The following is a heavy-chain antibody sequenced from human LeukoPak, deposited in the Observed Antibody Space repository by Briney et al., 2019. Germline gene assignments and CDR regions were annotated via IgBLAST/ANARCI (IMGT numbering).Heavy chain of an antibody. Sequence: PSETLSLTCTVSGGSISSSSYSWGWIRQPPGKGLEWIGSIYYSGSTYYNPSLKSRVTISVDTSKNQFSLKLTPVTAADTAVYYCARGAAGSYYYYGMDVWGQGTTVTVSS. CDR1: GGSISSSSYS. J-gene: IGHJ6*02. CDR3: ARGAAGSYYYYGMDV. V-gene: IGHV4-39*01. CDR2: IYYSGST. D-gene: IGHD6-13*01.